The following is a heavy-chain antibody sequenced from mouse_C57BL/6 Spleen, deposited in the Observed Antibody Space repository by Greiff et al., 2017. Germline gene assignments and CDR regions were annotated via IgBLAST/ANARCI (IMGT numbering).Heavy chain of an antibody. V-gene: IGHV3-6*01. CDR1: GYSITSGYY. J-gene: IGHJ2*01. CDR2: ISYDGSN. D-gene: IGHD2-5*01. CDR3: ARDYYSNCFDY. Sequence: DVQLQESGPGLVKPSQSLSLTCSVTGYSITSGYYWNWIRQFPGNKLEWMGYISYDGSNNYNPSLKNRISITRDTSKNQFFLKLNSVTTEDTATYYCARDYYSNCFDYWGQGTTLTVSS.